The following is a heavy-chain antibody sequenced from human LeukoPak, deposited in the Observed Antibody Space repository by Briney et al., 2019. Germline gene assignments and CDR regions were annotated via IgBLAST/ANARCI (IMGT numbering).Heavy chain of an antibody. J-gene: IGHJ4*02. CDR3: ARRGYDSSGYYGYFDY. CDR1: GFSFSSYW. Sequence: GGSLRLSCAASGFSFSSYWMHWVRQAPGKGLVWVSRINTDGSSTNYADSVKGRFTISRDNAKNTLYLQMNSLRAEDTAVYYCARRGYDSSGYYGYFDYWGQGTLVTVSS. V-gene: IGHV3-74*01. D-gene: IGHD3-22*01. CDR2: INTDGSST.